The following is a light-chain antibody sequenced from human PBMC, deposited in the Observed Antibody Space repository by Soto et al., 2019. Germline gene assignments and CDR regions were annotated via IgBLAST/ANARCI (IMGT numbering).Light chain of an antibody. J-gene: IGKJ4*01. CDR3: QHYNSPPLT. CDR2: DAS. CDR1: QSISDW. Sequence: DIQMTQSPSTLSASVGDRVTITCRANQSISDWLAWYQQKPGKAPKLLIYDASNLESGVPSRFSGSGSGTEFPLTISRLQPDDFASYYCQHYNSPPLTFGGGTKMEIK. V-gene: IGKV1-5*01.